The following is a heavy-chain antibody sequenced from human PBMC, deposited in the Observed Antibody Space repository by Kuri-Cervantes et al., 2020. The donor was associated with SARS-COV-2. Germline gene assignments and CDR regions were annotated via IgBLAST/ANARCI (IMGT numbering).Heavy chain of an antibody. J-gene: IGHJ5*02. V-gene: IGHV4-30-4*08. D-gene: IGHD2-2*01. CDR1: GGSISSGDYY. CDR3: ARGGFCSSTSCYSGGFDP. Sequence: SETLSLTCTVSGGSISSGDYYWSWIRQPPGKGLEWIGYIYYSGSTYYNPSLKSRVTISVDTSKNQFSLKLSSVTAADTAVYYCARGGFCSSTSCYSGGFDPWGQGTLVTVSS. CDR2: IYYSGST.